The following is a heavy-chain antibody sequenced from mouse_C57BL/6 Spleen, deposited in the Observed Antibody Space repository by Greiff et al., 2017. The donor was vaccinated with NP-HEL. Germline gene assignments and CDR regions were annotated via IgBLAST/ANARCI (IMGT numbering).Heavy chain of an antibody. CDR2: IWSGGST. Sequence: VQLVESGPGLVQPSQSLSITCTVSGFSLTSYGVHWVRQSPGKGLEWLGVIWSGGSTDYNAAFISRLSISKDNSKSQVFFKMNSLQADDTAIYYCARNPLYYYGSSHYYAMDYWGQGTSVTVSS. D-gene: IGHD1-1*01. V-gene: IGHV2-2*01. CDR1: GFSLTSYG. J-gene: IGHJ4*01. CDR3: ARNPLYYYGSSHYYAMDY.